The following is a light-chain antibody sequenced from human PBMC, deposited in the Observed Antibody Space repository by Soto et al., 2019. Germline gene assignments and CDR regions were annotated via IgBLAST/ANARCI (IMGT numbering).Light chain of an antibody. Sequence: QSALTQPPSLSGAPGQRVTISCTGSGSNIGAPYDVHWYQHLPGTAPKLLIYGSTNRPSGVPGRFSGSKSGTSASLAITGLQAEDEADYYCQSYDSSLSGYVFGAGPKVTVL. CDR3: QSYDSSLSGYV. J-gene: IGLJ1*01. V-gene: IGLV1-40*01. CDR1: GSNIGAPYD. CDR2: GST.